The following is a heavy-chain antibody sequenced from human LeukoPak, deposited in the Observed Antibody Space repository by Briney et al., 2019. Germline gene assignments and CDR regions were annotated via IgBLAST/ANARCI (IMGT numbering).Heavy chain of an antibody. J-gene: IGHJ4*02. V-gene: IGHV3-66*01. Sequence: GGSLRLSCAASGFTVSSNCVNWVRQAPGKGLKWVSVIYSGGNTNYADSVKGRFTISRDNYKNTLYLQMNSLRAEDTAVYYCARDSPRTGGGGSHFDYWGQGTLVTVSS. CDR3: ARDSPRTGGGGSHFDY. CDR1: GFTVSSNC. D-gene: IGHD1-1*01. CDR2: IYSGGNT.